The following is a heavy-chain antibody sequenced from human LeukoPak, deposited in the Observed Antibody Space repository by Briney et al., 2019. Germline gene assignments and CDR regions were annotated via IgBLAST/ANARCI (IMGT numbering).Heavy chain of an antibody. CDR3: ANSRGHGSGNL. D-gene: IGHD3-10*01. Sequence: GGSLRLSCAASGFTFSSYSMSWVRQAPGKGLEWVSGISGSGDRTYYADAVKGRFTISRDNSKNTVYLQMYSLRAEDTAVYYCANSRGHGSGNLWGQGTLVTVSS. V-gene: IGHV3-23*01. CDR2: ISGSGDRT. J-gene: IGHJ5*02. CDR1: GFTFSSYS.